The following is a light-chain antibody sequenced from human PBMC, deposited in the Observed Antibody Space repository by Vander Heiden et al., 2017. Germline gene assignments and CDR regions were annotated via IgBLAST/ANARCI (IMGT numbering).Light chain of an antibody. CDR1: QAIRNH. J-gene: IGKJ1*01. CDR2: AAS. Sequence: IQILESLSSVSASVGDRVIITCRASQAIRNHLAWFQQRPGKAPKSLIYAASTLQSGVPSKFSASGSGTDFTLTISSLQPEDFASYFCQQYHSYPRTFGQVTKVDIK. V-gene: IGKV1-16*02. CDR3: QQYHSYPRT.